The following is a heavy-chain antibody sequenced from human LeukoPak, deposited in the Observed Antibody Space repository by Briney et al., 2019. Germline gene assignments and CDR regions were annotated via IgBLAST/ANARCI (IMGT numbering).Heavy chain of an antibody. CDR3: ARDSSGYYSPIYYFDY. CDR2: ISYDGSNK. Sequence: GGSLRLSCAASGFTFSSYGMHWVRQALGKGLEWVAVISYDGSNKYYADSVKGRFTISRDNSKNTLYLQMNSLRAEDTAVYYCARDSSGYYSPIYYFDYWGQGTLVTVSS. D-gene: IGHD3-22*01. CDR1: GFTFSSYG. J-gene: IGHJ4*02. V-gene: IGHV3-30*03.